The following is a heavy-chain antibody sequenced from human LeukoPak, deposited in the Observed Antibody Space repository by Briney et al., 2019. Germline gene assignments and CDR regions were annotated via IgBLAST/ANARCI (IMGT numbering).Heavy chain of an antibody. V-gene: IGHV4-39*01. CDR3: ATLLNDAFDI. J-gene: IGHJ3*02. D-gene: IGHD2-8*02. CDR1: GGSISSGTYY. CDR2: IYYRGNI. Sequence: PSETLSLTCTVSGGSISSGTYYWGWIRRPPGKGLEWNGNIYYRGNIYYNRSLKSRVTISGNTSRNQYPLKMSSETAADTAVYYCATLLNDAFDIWGQGTMVTVSS.